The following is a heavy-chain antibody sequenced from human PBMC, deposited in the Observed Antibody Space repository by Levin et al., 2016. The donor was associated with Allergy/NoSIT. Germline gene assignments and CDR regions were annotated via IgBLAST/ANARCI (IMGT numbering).Heavy chain of an antibody. CDR1: GGTFSRYS. CDR2: IIPILGIA. J-gene: IGHJ6*02. D-gene: IGHD3-22*01. CDR3: GRDESQYDSSGYSDDYYATDV. Sequence: SVKVSCKASGGTFSRYSISWVRQAPGQGLEWMGRIIPILGIASYAQKFQGRVTIAADKSTSTAYMELSSLGSADTAVYYCGRDESQYDSSGYSDDYYATDVWGQGTTVTVS. V-gene: IGHV1-69*04.